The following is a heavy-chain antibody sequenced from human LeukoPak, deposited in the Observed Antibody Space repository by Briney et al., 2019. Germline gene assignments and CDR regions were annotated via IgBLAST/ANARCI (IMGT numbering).Heavy chain of an antibody. Sequence: PGGSLRLSCAASGLTFSSYAMSWVRQAPGKGLEWVSAISGSGGSTYYADSVKGRFTISRDNSKNTLYLQMNSLRAEDTAVYYCAKAPSYGSGSYYTTWGQGTLVTVSS. D-gene: IGHD3-10*01. CDR1: GLTFSSYA. V-gene: IGHV3-23*01. CDR3: AKAPSYGSGSYYTT. J-gene: IGHJ5*02. CDR2: ISGSGGST.